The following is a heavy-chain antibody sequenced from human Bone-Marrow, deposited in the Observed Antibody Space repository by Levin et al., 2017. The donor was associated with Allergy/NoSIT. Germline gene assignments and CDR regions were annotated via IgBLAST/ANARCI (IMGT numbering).Heavy chain of an antibody. CDR1: GGSISSYY. J-gene: IGHJ5*02. Sequence: PSETLSLTCTVSGGSISSYYWSWIRQPPGKGLEWIGYIYYSGSTNYNPSLKSRVTISVDTSKNQFSLKLSSVTAADTAVYYCARGIVVVPAAIPFGAYWFDPWGQGTLVTVSS. V-gene: IGHV4-59*01. D-gene: IGHD2-2*02. CDR3: ARGIVVVPAAIPFGAYWFDP. CDR2: IYYSGST.